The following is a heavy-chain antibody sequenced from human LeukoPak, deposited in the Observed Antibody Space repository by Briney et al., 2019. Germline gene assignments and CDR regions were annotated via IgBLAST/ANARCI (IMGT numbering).Heavy chain of an antibody. CDR2: FVAEDGET. D-gene: IGHD3-10*01. V-gene: IGHV1-24*01. J-gene: IGHJ4*02. Sequence: GASVNVSCNVSGYTLTELSMHWVRHAPGKGLEWVGRFVAEDGETIYAQKFQGRVTMTEDTSTDTAYMELSSLRSEDTAVYYCATDSERGLLWFGELRNLDYWGRGTLVTVSS. CDR1: GYTLTELS. CDR3: ATDSERGLLWFGELRNLDY.